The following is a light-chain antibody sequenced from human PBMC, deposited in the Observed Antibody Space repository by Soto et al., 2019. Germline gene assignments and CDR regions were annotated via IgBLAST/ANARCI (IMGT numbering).Light chain of an antibody. CDR2: DAS. V-gene: IGKV1-33*01. Sequence: DIQMTQSPSSLSASVGDRVTITCQASQDISNYLNWYQQKPGKAPKLLIYDASNLETGVPSRFSGSGSGTDFTFTISSLQPEDIATYYCQQYDNLPPLFGRGTKLEIK. CDR1: QDISNY. J-gene: IGKJ2*01. CDR3: QQYDNLPPL.